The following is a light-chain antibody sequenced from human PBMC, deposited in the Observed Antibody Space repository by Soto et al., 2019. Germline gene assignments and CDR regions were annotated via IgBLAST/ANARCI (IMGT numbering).Light chain of an antibody. CDR2: DVS. J-gene: IGLJ1*01. Sequence: QSALTQPASVSGSPGQSITISCTGTSSDVGGYNYVSWYQQHPGKAPKFMIYDVSNRPSGVSNRFSGSKSGNTACLTISGLQAEDESDYYCCSYTTSNTRQIVFGTGTKLTV. V-gene: IGLV2-14*01. CDR1: SSDVGGYNY. CDR3: CSYTTSNTRQIV.